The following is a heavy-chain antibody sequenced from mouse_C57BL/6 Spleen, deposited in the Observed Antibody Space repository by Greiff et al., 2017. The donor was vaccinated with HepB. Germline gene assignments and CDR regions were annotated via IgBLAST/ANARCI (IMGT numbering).Heavy chain of an antibody. CDR2: IYPRSGNT. D-gene: IGHD4-1*01. CDR1: GYTFTSYG. Sequence: QVQLKQSGAELARPGASVKLSCKASGYTFTSYGISWVKQRTGQGLEWIGEIYPRSGNTYYNEKFKGKATLTADKSSSTAYMELRSLTSEDSAVYFCARWDSFDYWGQGTTLTVSS. CDR3: ARWDSFDY. J-gene: IGHJ2*01. V-gene: IGHV1-81*01.